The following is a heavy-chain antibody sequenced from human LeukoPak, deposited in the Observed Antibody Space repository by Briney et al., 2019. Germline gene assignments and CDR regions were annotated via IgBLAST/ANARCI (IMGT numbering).Heavy chain of an antibody. J-gene: IGHJ4*02. CDR1: GGSISSYY. Sequence: SETLSLTCTVSGGSISSYYWSWIRQPPGKGLEWIGYIYYSGSTYYNPSLKSRVTISVDTSKNQFSLKLSSVTAADTAVYYCARYSSGYNDYWGQGTLVTVSS. CDR3: ARYSSGYNDY. CDR2: IYYSGST. D-gene: IGHD3-10*01. V-gene: IGHV4-59*01.